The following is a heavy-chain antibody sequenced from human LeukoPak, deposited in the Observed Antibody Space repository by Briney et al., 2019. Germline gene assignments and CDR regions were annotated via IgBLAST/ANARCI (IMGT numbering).Heavy chain of an antibody. D-gene: IGHD7-27*01. J-gene: IGHJ3*02. Sequence: GGSLRLSCAASEFTLSDYAMSWVRQAPGMGLEWVSTVSSGGGTTHYADSVKGRFTISRDNSKSTVFLRMTSLRVDDTAVYFCARCLGLAAYDIWGQGTMVTVSS. CDR2: VSSGGGTT. V-gene: IGHV3-23*01. CDR3: ARCLGLAAYDI. CDR1: EFTLSDYA.